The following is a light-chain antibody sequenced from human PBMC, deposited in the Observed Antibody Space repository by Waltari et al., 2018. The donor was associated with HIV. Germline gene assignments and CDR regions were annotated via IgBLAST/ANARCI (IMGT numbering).Light chain of an antibody. J-gene: IGLJ2*01. Sequence: QSALDQPASVSGSPGQSITISCNGTSSDIGAYNYVPWYQQHPGKAPKLIIYEVTDRPSGISPRFSGSKSGNTASLTISGLQADDEAVYYCSSSTSRTSLFGGGTTLSVL. CDR2: EVT. V-gene: IGLV2-14*01. CDR3: SSSTSRTSL. CDR1: SSDIGAYNY.